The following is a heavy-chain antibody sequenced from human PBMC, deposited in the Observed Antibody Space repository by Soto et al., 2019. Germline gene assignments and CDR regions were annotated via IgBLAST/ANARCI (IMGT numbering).Heavy chain of an antibody. CDR2: IYWDDDK. J-gene: IGHJ6*02. Sequence: SGPTLVNPTQTLTLTCTFSGFSLSTSGVGVGWILQPPGKALEWLALIYWDDDKRYSPSLKSRLTITKDTSKNQVVLTMTNMDPVDTATYYCAMAQKYYYGMDVWGQGTTVTVSS. CDR3: AMAQKYYYGMDV. V-gene: IGHV2-5*02. CDR1: GFSLSTSGVG. D-gene: IGHD3-10*01.